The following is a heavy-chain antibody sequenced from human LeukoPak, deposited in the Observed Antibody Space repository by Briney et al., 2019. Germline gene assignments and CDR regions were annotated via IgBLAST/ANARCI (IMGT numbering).Heavy chain of an antibody. V-gene: IGHV4-30-2*01. J-gene: IGHJ5*02. Sequence: SETLSLTCAVSGGSLSGGGYSWSWIRQPPGKGLEWIGYIYHSGSTYYNPSLKSRVTISVDRSKNQFSLKLSSVTAADTAVYYCARAKHITMVRGVIPDWFDPWGQGTLVTVSS. D-gene: IGHD3-10*01. CDR1: GGSLSGGGYS. CDR2: IYHSGST. CDR3: ARAKHITMVRGVIPDWFDP.